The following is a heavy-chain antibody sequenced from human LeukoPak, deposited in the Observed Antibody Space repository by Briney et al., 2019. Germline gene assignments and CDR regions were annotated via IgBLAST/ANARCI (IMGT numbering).Heavy chain of an antibody. V-gene: IGHV3-23*01. CDR2: ISGSGGSK. J-gene: IGHJ4*02. D-gene: IGHD3-16*02. CDR3: AKDPYDYVWGSYRSTY. Sequence: GGSLRLSCAASGFTVSSYAMSWVRQAPGKGLEWISAISGSGGSKYYADSVKGRFTISRDNSKNTLYLQMNSLRAEDTAVYYCAKDPYDYVWGSYRSTYWGQGTLVTVSS. CDR1: GFTVSSYA.